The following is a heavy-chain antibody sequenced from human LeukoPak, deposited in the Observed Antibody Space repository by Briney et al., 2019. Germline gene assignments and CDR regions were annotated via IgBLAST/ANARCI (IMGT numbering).Heavy chain of an antibody. CDR1: GFTFSSYG. J-gene: IGHJ6*02. D-gene: IGHD6-13*01. CDR3: AKDRSSSWYEGPFNGMDV. V-gene: IGHV3-30*18. Sequence: GGSLRLSCAASGFTFSSYGMHWVRQTPGKGLEWVAVISYDGSNKYYADSVKGRFTISRDNSKNTLYLQMNSLRAEDTAVYYCAKDRSSSWYEGPFNGMDVWGQGTTVTVSS. CDR2: ISYDGSNK.